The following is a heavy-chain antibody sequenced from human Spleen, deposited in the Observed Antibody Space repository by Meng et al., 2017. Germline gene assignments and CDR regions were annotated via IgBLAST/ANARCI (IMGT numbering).Heavy chain of an antibody. CDR3: ARVGRPDCSGGSCYPLTYYFDY. J-gene: IGHJ4*02. CDR1: GYTFTSYG. D-gene: IGHD2-15*01. Sequence: ASVKVSCKASGYTFTSYGISWVRQAPGQGLEWMGWINPNSGGTNYAQKFQGRVTMTRDTSISTAYMELSRLRSDDTAVYYCARVGRPDCSGGSCYPLTYYFDYWGQGTLVTVSS. V-gene: IGHV1-2*02. CDR2: INPNSGGT.